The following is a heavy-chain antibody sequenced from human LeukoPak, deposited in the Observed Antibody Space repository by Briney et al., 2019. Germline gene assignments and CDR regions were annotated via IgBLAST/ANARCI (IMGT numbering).Heavy chain of an antibody. Sequence: GSLRLSCAASGFTFSGYSGYTMNWVRQAPGKGLEWIGSIYYSGSTYYNPSLKSRVTISVDTSKNQFSLKLSSVTAADTAVYYCARWGGWFRPNWFDPWGQGTLVTVSS. CDR3: ARWGGWFRPNWFDP. V-gene: IGHV4-39*01. D-gene: IGHD2-15*01. J-gene: IGHJ5*02. CDR2: IYYSGST. CDR1: GFTFSGYSGYT.